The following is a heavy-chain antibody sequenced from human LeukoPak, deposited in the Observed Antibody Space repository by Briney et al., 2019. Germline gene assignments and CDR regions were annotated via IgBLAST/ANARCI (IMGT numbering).Heavy chain of an antibody. V-gene: IGHV3-66*02. CDR1: GFTFSSYY. D-gene: IGHD2-21*01. Sequence: GGSLRLSCAASGFTFSSYYMSWVRQAPGKGLEWVSVIYSGGSTYYADSVKGRFNISRDNSKNTLYLQMDSLRAEDTAVYYCARDLPRGILWYWYFDLWGRGTLVTVSS. CDR3: ARDLPRGILWYWYFDL. CDR2: IYSGGST. J-gene: IGHJ2*01.